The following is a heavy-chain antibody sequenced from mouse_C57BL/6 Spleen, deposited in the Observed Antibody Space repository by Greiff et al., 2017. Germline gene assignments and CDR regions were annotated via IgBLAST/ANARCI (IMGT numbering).Heavy chain of an antibody. V-gene: IGHV1-50*01. J-gene: IGHJ2*01. CDR2: IDPSDSYT. D-gene: IGHD1-1*01. CDR1: GYTFTSYW. CDR3: ARERLLRD. Sequence: CKASGYTFTSYWMQWVKQRPGQGLEWIGEIDPSDSYTNYNQKFKGKATLTVDTSSSTAYMQLSSLTSEDSAVYYCARERLLRDWGQGTTLTVSS.